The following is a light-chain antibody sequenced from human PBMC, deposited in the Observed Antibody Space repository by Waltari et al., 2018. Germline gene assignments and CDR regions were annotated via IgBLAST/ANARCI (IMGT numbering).Light chain of an antibody. J-gene: IGKJ4*01. CDR2: GAS. V-gene: IGKV1-9*01. Sequence: IQLTQSPSSLSASVGDRFTITCRASQGISSHLAWYQQKPGTAPKLLTYGASTLQSGFPSRFSGSGSGTDFTLTISSLQPEDFATYYCQQLNGYPLTFGGGTKVEI. CDR3: QQLNGYPLT. CDR1: QGISSH.